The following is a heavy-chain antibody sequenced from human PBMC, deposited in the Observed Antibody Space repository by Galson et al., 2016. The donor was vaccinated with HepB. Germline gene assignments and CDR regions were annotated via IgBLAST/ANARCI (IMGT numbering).Heavy chain of an antibody. Sequence: SLRLSCAGSGFDFSDYAMHWVRQTPGKGLEWVAVLSYDGVNKYYADSVKGRFTISRDNSKTTLFLQMNSLRAEDTALYYCARVGTKHTYGFSSSDHWGRGTLVTVSS. V-gene: IGHV3-30-3*01. CDR2: LSYDGVNK. CDR3: ARVGTKHTYGFSSSDH. J-gene: IGHJ5*02. CDR1: GFDFSDYA. D-gene: IGHD3-10*01.